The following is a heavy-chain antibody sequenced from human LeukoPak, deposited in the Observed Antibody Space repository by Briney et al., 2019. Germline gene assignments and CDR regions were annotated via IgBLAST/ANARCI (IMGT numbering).Heavy chain of an antibody. CDR2: ITSSGSAI. CDR1: GFTFSSHS. J-gene: IGHJ2*01. Sequence: QPGGSLRLSCAASGFTFSSHSMNWVRQAPGKGLEWISCITSSGSAIYYADSVKGRFTISRDNAKNSVYLQMNTLRAEDTAIYYCAKDRTVGASYWYFDLWGRGTLVTVSS. V-gene: IGHV3-48*01. CDR3: AKDRTVGASYWYFDL. D-gene: IGHD1-26*01.